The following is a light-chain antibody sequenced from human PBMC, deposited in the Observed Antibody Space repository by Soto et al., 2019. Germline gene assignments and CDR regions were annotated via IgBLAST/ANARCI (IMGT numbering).Light chain of an antibody. CDR1: QSILSSSNNKNY. CDR2: WAS. J-gene: IGKJ1*01. CDR3: QQYNIWPLWT. Sequence: DIVMTQSPDSLTVSLGERATINCKSSQSILSSSNNKNYLVWYQQKPGQPPKVLINWASTRESGVPDRFSGSGSGADFTLTISSLQAEDVAVYYCQQYNIWPLWTFGQGTKVEIK. V-gene: IGKV4-1*01.